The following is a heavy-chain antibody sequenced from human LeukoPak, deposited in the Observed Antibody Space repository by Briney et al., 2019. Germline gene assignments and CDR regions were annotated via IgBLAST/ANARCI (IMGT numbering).Heavy chain of an antibody. CDR1: GFTFSSYW. CDR3: ARRNAMDV. V-gene: IGHV3-7*03. Sequence: GGSLRLSCAASGFTFSSYWMNWARQAPGKGLEWVASINHNGNVNYYVDSVKGRFTISRDDAKSSLYLQMNSLRAEDTAVYYCARRNAMDVWGQGTTVIVFS. J-gene: IGHJ6*02. CDR2: INHNGNVN.